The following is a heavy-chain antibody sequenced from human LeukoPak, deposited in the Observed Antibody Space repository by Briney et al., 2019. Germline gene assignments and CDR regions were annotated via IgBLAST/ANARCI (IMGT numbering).Heavy chain of an antibody. CDR3: ARVAKNYDFWSGYYGALGWFDP. V-gene: IGHV4-34*01. D-gene: IGHD3-3*01. CDR1: GGSFSGYY. Sequence: SETLSLTCAVYGGSFSGYYWSWIRQPPGKGLEWIGEINHSGSTNYNPSLKGRVTISVDTSNNQFSLKLSSVTAADTAVYYCARVAKNYDFWSGYYGALGWFDPWGQGTLVTVSS. CDR2: INHSGST. J-gene: IGHJ5*02.